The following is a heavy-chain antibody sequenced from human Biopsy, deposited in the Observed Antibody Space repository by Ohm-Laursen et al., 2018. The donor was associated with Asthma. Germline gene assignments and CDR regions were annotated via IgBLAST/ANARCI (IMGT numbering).Heavy chain of an antibody. J-gene: IGHJ4*02. Sequence: SDTLSLTCTVSGGSISGFYWSWIRQPPGKGLEWIGYIYYTGTTNYNPSLKSRVSISVDTSKNQFPLKLTSMTAADTAVYYCARDFGGWYYFDNWGQGSLVTVSS. CDR2: IYYTGTT. D-gene: IGHD3-3*01. CDR1: GGSISGFY. CDR3: ARDFGGWYYFDN. V-gene: IGHV4-59*01.